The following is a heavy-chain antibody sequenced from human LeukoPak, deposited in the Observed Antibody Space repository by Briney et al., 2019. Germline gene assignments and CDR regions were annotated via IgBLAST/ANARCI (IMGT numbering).Heavy chain of an antibody. CDR2: IYHSGST. CDR1: GXXIXSGGXS. CDR3: ARGPYSSGWYIWFDP. J-gene: IGHJ5*02. V-gene: IGHV4-30-2*01. D-gene: IGHD6-19*01. Sequence: SXTXAXXGXXIXSGGXSWSWVRQPPGKGLEWIVYIYHSGSTYYNPSLKSRVTISVDRSKNQFSLKLSSVTAADTAVYYCARGPYSSGWYIWFDPWGQGTLVTVSS.